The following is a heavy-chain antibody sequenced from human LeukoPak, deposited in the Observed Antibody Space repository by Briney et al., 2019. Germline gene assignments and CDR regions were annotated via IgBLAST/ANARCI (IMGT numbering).Heavy chain of an antibody. V-gene: IGHV3-23*01. CDR2: ITDSGGST. J-gene: IGHJ4*02. CDR1: GFTFSSYA. CDR3: AKGSSGSRPYYFDY. D-gene: IGHD3-22*01. Sequence: PGGSLRLSCAASGFTFSSYAMSWVRQPPGGGLEWVSAITDSGGSTYYSDSVKGRFTISRDNSKNTLYLQMNTLRAEDTAIYYCAKGSSGSRPYYFDYWGQGTLVTVSS.